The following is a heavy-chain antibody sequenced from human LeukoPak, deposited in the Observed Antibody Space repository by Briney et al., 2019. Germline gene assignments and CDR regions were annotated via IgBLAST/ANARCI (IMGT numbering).Heavy chain of an antibody. CDR2: VSSSGVT. V-gene: IGHV4-59*08. CDR3: ATGVDRKKVGK. Sequence: SETLSLTCSVSGASINSYYWNWVRQPPGKGLEWVGYVSSSGVTDHNPSLRSRVTMSLDTSKTQFSLNLNSVTAVDTAVYYCATGVDRKKVGKWGRGTLVIVSS. CDR1: GASINSYY. J-gene: IGHJ4*02.